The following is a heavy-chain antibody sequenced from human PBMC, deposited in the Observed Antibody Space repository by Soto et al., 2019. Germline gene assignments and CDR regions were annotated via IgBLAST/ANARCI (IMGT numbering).Heavy chain of an antibody. Sequence: ASVKVSCKASGYTFTGYYMHWVRQAPGQGLEWMGWINPNSGGTNYAQKFQGRVTMTRDTSISTAYMELSRLRSDDTAVYYCARERVRGDYYYYYGMDVWGQGTTVTVSS. J-gene: IGHJ6*02. CDR3: ARERVRGDYYYYYGMDV. V-gene: IGHV1-2*02. CDR1: GYTFTGYY. D-gene: IGHD3-10*01. CDR2: INPNSGGT.